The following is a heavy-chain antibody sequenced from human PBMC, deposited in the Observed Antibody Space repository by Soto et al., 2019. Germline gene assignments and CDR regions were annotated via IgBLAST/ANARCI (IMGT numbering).Heavy chain of an antibody. D-gene: IGHD2-15*01. V-gene: IGHV1-18*01. J-gene: IGHJ4*02. CDR2: ISAYNGNT. Sequence: GESLKISCKASGYTFTSYGISWVRQAPGQGLEWMGWISAYNGNTNYAQKLQGRVTMTTDTSTSTAYMELRSLRSDDTAVYYCARVCSGGSCYRYFDYWGQGTLVTVSS. CDR3: ARVCSGGSCYRYFDY. CDR1: GYTFTSYG.